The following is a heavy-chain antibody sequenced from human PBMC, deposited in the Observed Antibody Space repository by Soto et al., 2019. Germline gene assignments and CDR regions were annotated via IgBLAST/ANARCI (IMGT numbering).Heavy chain of an antibody. D-gene: IGHD3-3*01. CDR2: ITHGGTT. V-gene: IGHV4-34*01. CDR1: SGSFSCYY. Sequence: SETLSLTCAVYSGSFSCYYYSWIRQPPGGGLEWIGAITHGGTTTYSPSRKSRVTMSLETSKNQVSLNMTSVTAADTGVYYCARGRLFLTTSGLAITYFDYWGQGTLVTVSS. CDR3: ARGRLFLTTSGLAITYFDY. J-gene: IGHJ4*02.